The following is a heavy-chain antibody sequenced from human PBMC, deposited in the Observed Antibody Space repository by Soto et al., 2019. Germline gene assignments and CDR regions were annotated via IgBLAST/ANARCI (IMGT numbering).Heavy chain of an antibody. CDR2: IYHSGST. CDR3: ARAAMGGSSWPFDY. CDR1: GGNIVNIDG. J-gene: IGHJ4*02. V-gene: IGHV4-4*02. Sequence: PSLPQSVTSGVAGGNIVNIDGRRRVNKPPGEGLEWIGEIYHSGSTNYNPSLKSRVTISVDKSKNQFSLKLSSVTAADTAVYYCARAAMGGSSWPFDYWGQGTLVTVSS. D-gene: IGHD6-13*01.